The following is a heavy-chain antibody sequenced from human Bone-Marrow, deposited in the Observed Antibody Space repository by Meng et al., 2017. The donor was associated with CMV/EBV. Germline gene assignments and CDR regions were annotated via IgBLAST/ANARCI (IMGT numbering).Heavy chain of an antibody. CDR1: GFTVSSNY. Sequence: GGSLRLSCAASGFTVSSNYMSWVRQAPGKGLEWVSAISGSGGSTYYADSVKGRFTISRDNSKNTLYLQMNSLRAEDTAVYYCATGAGLRGYVGNWGQGTLVTVSS. CDR3: ATGAGLRGYVGN. V-gene: IGHV3-23*01. J-gene: IGHJ4*02. D-gene: IGHD5-12*01. CDR2: ISGSGGST.